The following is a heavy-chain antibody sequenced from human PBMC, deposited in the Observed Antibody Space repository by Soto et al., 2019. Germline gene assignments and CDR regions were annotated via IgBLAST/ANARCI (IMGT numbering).Heavy chain of an antibody. CDR2: ISSSGSTI. D-gene: IGHD2-2*01. J-gene: IGHJ4*02. CDR3: ARRYCSSTSCLIDY. Sequence: EVQLVESGGGLVQPGGSLRLSCAASGFTFSSYEMNWVRQAPGKGLEWISYISSSGSTIYYADSVKGRFTISRDNAKNSLDLQMNSLRAEDTAVYYCARRYCSSTSCLIDYWGQGTLVTVSS. CDR1: GFTFSSYE. V-gene: IGHV3-48*03.